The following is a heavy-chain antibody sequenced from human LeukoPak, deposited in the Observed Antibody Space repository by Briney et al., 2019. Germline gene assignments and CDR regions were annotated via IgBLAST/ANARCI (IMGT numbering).Heavy chain of an antibody. J-gene: IGHJ4*02. CDR2: IYHSGST. D-gene: IGHD3-16*01. V-gene: IGHV4-38-2*02. CDR3: ARSRPLGPHY. CDR1: GYSISSGYY. Sequence: SETLSLTCTVSGYSISSGYYWGWIRQPPGKGLEWIGSIYHSGSTYYNPSLKSRVTISVDKSKNQFSLKLSSVTAADTAVYYCARSRPLGPHYWGQGTLVTVSS.